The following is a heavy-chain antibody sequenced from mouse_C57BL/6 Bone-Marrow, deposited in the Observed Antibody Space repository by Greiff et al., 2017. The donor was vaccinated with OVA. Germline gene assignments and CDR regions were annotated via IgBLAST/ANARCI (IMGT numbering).Heavy chain of an antibody. Sequence: VQGVESGAELARPGASVKLSCKASGYTFTSYGISWVKQRTGQGLEWIGEIYPRSGNTYYNEKFKGKATLTADKSSSTAYMVLRSRSYEDSAVYFCARWDYDGAGFAYWGQGTLVTVSA. D-gene: IGHD2-4*01. V-gene: IGHV1-81*01. CDR3: ARWDYDGAGFAY. CDR2: IYPRSGNT. J-gene: IGHJ3*01. CDR1: GYTFTSYG.